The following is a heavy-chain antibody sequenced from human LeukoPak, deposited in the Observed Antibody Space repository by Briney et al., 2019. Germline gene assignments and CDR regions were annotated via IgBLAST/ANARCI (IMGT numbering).Heavy chain of an antibody. CDR1: GGSLSGYY. D-gene: IGHD2-15*01. V-gene: IGHV4-34*01. J-gene: IGHJ6*02. CDR2: INHSGST. CDR3: AREFIEQDIDLDV. Sequence: ASETLSLTCAVYGGSLSGYYWSWIRQPPGKGLEWIGEINHSGSTNYNPSLKSRVTISVDTSKNQFSLKLSSVTAADTAVYYCAREFIEQDIDLDVWGQGTTVTVSS.